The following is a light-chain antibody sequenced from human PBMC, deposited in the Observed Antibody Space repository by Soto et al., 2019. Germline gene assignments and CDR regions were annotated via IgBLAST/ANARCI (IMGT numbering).Light chain of an antibody. Sequence: IQMTQSPSSLSASVGDRVTITCRASQGIRNDLGWYQQKAGKAPKILIYDASSLESGVPSRFSGSRSGPDFTLTISSLQPEDFATYYCQQSYSTPWTFGQGTKGDIK. CDR1: QGIRND. J-gene: IGKJ1*01. CDR2: DAS. CDR3: QQSYSTPWT. V-gene: IGKV1-39*01.